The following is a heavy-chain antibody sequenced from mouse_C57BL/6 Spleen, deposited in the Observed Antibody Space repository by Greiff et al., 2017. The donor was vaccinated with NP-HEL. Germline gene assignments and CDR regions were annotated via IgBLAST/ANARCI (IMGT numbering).Heavy chain of an antibody. J-gene: IGHJ2*01. CDR2: IDPSDSYT. CDR1: GYTFTSYW. D-gene: IGHD2-5*01. CDR3: ARRGTYYSNYGFDY. Sequence: QVHVKQPGAELVKPGASVKLSCKASGYTFTSYWMQWVKQRPGQGLEWIGEIDPSDSYTNYNQKFKGKATLTVDTSSSTAYMQLSSLTSEDSAVYYCARRGTYYSNYGFDYWGQGTTLTVSS. V-gene: IGHV1-50*01.